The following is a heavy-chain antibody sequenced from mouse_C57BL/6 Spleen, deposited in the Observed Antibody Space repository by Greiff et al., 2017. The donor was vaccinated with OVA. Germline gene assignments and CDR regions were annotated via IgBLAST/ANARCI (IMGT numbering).Heavy chain of an antibody. CDR1: GYTFTSYW. CDR3: ARGELTGTYYFDY. D-gene: IGHD4-1*01. Sequence: VQLQQPGAELVRPGSSVKLSCKASGYTFTSYWMHWVKQRPIQGLEWIGNIDPSDSETHYNQKFKDKATLTVDKSSSTAYMQLSSLTSEDSAVYYCARGELTGTYYFDYWGQGTTLTVSS. V-gene: IGHV1-52*01. J-gene: IGHJ2*01. CDR2: IDPSDSET.